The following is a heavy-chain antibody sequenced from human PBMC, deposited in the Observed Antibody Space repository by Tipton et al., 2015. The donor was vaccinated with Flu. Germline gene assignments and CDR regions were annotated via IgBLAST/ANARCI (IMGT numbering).Heavy chain of an antibody. J-gene: IGHJ6*02. CDR2: ISWNSDI. V-gene: IGHV3-9*01. CDR1: GFTFDSYA. Sequence: SLRLSCAASGFTFDSYAMHWVRQAPGKGLEWVSGISWNSDIDYADSVKGQFTISRDNARNSLYLQMNSLRVEDTAFYYCAKNNGPRSYKYGMDVWGQGTTVTVSS. D-gene: IGHD1-14*01. CDR3: AKNNGPRSYKYGMDV.